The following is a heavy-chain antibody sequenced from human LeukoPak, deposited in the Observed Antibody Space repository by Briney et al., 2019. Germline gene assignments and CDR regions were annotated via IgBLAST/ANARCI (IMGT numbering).Heavy chain of an antibody. CDR3: ARWDNNGNYYYGMDV. CDR2: IYSGGST. V-gene: IGHV3-66*01. CDR1: GFTVSSNY. Sequence: GGSLRLSCAASGFTVSSNYMSWVRQAPGKGLEWVSVIYSGGSTYYADSVKGRFTISRDNSKNTLYLQMNSLRAEDTAVYYCARWDNNGNYYYGMDVWGQGTTVTVSS. D-gene: IGHD1-14*01. J-gene: IGHJ6*02.